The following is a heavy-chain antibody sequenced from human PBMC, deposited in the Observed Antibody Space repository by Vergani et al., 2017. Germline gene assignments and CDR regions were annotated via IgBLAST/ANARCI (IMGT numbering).Heavy chain of an antibody. V-gene: IGHV4-38-2*01. D-gene: IGHD3-10*01. CDR2: IYHSGST. J-gene: IGHJ5*02. Sequence: QVQLQESGPGLVKPSETPSLTCAVSGYSISSGYYWGWIRQPPGKGLEWIGSIYHSGSTYYNPSLKSRVTISVDTSKNQFSLKLSSVTAADTAVYYCARRGYGSGSYYNLNWFDPWGQGTLVTVSS. CDR3: ARRGYGSGSYYNLNWFDP. CDR1: GYSISSGYY.